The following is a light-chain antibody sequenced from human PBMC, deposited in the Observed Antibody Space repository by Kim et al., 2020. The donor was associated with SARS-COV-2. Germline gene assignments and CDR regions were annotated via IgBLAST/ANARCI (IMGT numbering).Light chain of an antibody. CDR2: KAS. CDR3: QQYTSYWT. J-gene: IGKJ1*01. Sequence: SAFVGERVTITCRASETINTLLAWYQQRPGKAPKLLIYKASTLESGVPSRFSGRGSGTEFTLTITSLQPEDAATYYCQQYTSYWTFGQGTKVEIK. CDR1: ETINTL. V-gene: IGKV1-5*03.